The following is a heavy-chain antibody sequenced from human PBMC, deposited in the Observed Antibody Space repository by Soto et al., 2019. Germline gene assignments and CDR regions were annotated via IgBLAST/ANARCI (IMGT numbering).Heavy chain of an antibody. V-gene: IGHV4-28*01. CDR2: IYYSGTT. J-gene: IGHJ4*02. D-gene: IGHD1-26*01. CDR3: ARREIQGPIDY. Sequence: SETLSLACAVSGYSISSSNWWGWIRQPPGKGLEWIGYIYYSGTTYYNPSLKSRVTMSVDTSKNQFSLKLTSVTAVDTAVYYCARREIQGPIDYWGQGTLVTVS. CDR1: GYSISSSNW.